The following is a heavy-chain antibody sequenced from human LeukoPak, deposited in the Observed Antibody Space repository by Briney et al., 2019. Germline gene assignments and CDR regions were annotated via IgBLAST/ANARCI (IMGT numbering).Heavy chain of an antibody. CDR1: GFTFSSYD. V-gene: IGHV3-13*01. D-gene: IGHD3-10*01. J-gene: IGHJ5*02. CDR2: IGTAGDT. Sequence: GGSLRLSCAASGFTFSSYDMHWVRQATRKGLEWVSAIGTAGDTYYPGSVKGRFTISRENAKNSLYLQMNSLRAGDTAVYYCARVRFGGGFDPWGQGTLVTVSS. CDR3: ARVRFGGGFDP.